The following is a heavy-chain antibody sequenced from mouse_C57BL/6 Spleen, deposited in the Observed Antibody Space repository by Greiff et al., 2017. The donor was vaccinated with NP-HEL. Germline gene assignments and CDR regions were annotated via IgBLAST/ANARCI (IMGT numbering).Heavy chain of an antibody. Sequence: QVQLKESGPELVKPGAPVKISCKASGYAFSSSWMNWVKQRPGKGLEWIGRIYPGDGDTNYNGKFKGKATLTADKSSSTAYMQLSSLTSEDSAVYCCARGGVPNYFDYWGQGTTLTVSS. J-gene: IGHJ2*01. CDR1: GYAFSSSW. V-gene: IGHV1-82*01. CDR3: ARGGVPNYFDY. CDR2: IYPGDGDT.